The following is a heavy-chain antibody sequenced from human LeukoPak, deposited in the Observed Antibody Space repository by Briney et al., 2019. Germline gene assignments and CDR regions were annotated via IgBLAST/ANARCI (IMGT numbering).Heavy chain of an antibody. J-gene: IGHJ4*02. D-gene: IGHD2/OR15-2a*01. V-gene: IGHV4-34*01. Sequence: SETLSLTCAVYGGSFSGYYWSWIRQPPGKGLEWIGEINHSGSTNYNPSLKSRVTISVDTSKNQFSLKLNSVTAADTAVYYCARGRGPRIDYWGQGTLVTVSS. CDR1: GGSFSGYY. CDR2: INHSGST. CDR3: ARGRGPRIDY.